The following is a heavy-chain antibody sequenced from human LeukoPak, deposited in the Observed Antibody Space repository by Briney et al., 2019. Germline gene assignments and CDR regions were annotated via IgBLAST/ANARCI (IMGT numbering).Heavy chain of an antibody. CDR2: ISAYNGNT. V-gene: IGHV1-18*04. D-gene: IGHD1-14*01. J-gene: IGHJ6*02. Sequence: AASVKVSCKASGYTFTTYTISWVRQAPGQGFEWLGWISAYNGNTYYAQRLQGRVTMTTDTSTTTAYMELRSLTSDDTAVYFCARGPHHFYGMDVWGQGTTVTVS. CDR1: GYTFTTYT. CDR3: ARGPHHFYGMDV.